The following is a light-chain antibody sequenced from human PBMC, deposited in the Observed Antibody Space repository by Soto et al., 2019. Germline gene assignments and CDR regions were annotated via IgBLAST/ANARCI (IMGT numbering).Light chain of an antibody. CDR3: QQYNKWPPET. J-gene: IGKJ1*01. CDR1: QSVSST. Sequence: EIVMPQSPATLSVSPGDRATLSCXXSQSVSSTLAWYQQRPGQAPRLIXYGASTRATGIPARFSGSGSGTEFTLTISSLQSEDFAVYYCQQYNKWPPETFGQGTKVDI. V-gene: IGKV3-15*01. CDR2: GAS.